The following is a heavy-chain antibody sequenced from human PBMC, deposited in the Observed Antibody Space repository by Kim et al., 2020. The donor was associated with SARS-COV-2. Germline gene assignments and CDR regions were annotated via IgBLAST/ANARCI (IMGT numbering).Heavy chain of an antibody. D-gene: IGHD2-15*01. V-gene: IGHV3-15*01. CDR2: IKSKTDGGTT. J-gene: IGHJ4*02. Sequence: GGSLRLSCAASGFTFSNDWMSWVRQAPGKGLEWVGCIKSKTDGGTTDYAAPVKGRFTISRDDQKNTLYLQMNSLKTEDTAVYYSTTTQRVGAATNDYWGQGTLVTVSS. CDR1: GFTFSNDW. CDR3: TTTQRVGAATNDY.